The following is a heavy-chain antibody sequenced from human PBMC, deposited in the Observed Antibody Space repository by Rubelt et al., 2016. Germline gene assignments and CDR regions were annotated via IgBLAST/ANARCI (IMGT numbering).Heavy chain of an antibody. D-gene: IGHD3-10*01. Sequence: GGSLRLSCAASGFAITNYGMSWVRQAAGTGLEWVSYISSTITSGYYADSVKGRFTVSRDIAKNSLYLQMNSLRVEDTALYYCARRGGDSGSYYHFDYWGQGTLVTVSS. CDR2: ISSTITSG. V-gene: IGHV3-48*01. CDR1: GFAITNYG. J-gene: IGHJ4*02. CDR3: ARRGGDSGSYYHFDY.